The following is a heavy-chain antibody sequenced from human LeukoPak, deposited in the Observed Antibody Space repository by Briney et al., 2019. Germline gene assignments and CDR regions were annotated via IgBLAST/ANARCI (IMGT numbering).Heavy chain of an antibody. D-gene: IGHD2-8*01. J-gene: IGHJ4*02. CDR1: GYTFTTYW. V-gene: IGHV5-51*01. CDR2: IYPRDSDT. Sequence: GESLRIPCKGSGYTFTTYWIGWVRQMPGKGLGWVGIIYPRDSDTRYSPSFQRQVTISADRSISTAYLQWSSRKASDTAMYYCARHASYASDYWGQGTLVTVSS. CDR3: ARHASYASDY.